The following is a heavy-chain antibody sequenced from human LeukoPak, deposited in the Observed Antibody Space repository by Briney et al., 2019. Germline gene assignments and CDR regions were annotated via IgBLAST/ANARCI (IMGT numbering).Heavy chain of an antibody. D-gene: IGHD2-2*01. CDR2: ISGSGGST. Sequence: GGSLRLSCAASGFTFSSYSMNWVRQAPGKGLEWVSAISGSGGSTYYADSVKGRFTISRDNSKNTLYLQMNSLRAEDTAVYYCAKSDGDIVVVPAVPGDYWGQGTLVTVSS. CDR1: GFTFSSYS. V-gene: IGHV3-23*01. J-gene: IGHJ4*02. CDR3: AKSDGDIVVVPAVPGDY.